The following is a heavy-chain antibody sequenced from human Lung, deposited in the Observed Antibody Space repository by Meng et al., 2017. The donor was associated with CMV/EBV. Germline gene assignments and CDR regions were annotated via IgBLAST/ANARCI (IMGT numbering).Heavy chain of an antibody. J-gene: IGHJ1*01. V-gene: IGHV1-46*01. Sequence: YYIHWVRQAPGQGLEWMGIINPDSGATSHAQKFQGRVTMTRDTSTSTVYMELNSLRQEDTAMYYCARDSVRLGYCSTTSCHRGDFQYWGQGTLVTVSS. CDR1: YY. CDR2: INPDSGAT. D-gene: IGHD2-2*01. CDR3: ARDSVRLGYCSTTSCHRGDFQY.